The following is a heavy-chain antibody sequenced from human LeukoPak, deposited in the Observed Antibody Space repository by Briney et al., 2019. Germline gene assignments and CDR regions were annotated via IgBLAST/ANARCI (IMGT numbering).Heavy chain of an antibody. Sequence: GGSLRLSCAASGFTFSTYCMTWVRQAPGKGLEWVATINQHASEKYYVDSVKGRFTISRDNAKDSLNLQMDSQRAEDTAVYFCARDGGHYGDLDYWGQGTLVTVSS. CDR2: INQHASEK. D-gene: IGHD4-17*01. V-gene: IGHV3-7*01. CDR3: ARDGGHYGDLDY. J-gene: IGHJ4*02. CDR1: GFTFSTYC.